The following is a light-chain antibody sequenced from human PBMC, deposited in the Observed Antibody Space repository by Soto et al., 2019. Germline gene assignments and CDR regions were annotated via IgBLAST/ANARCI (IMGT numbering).Light chain of an antibody. V-gene: IGKV3-15*01. CDR2: GAS. Sequence: EIVMTQSPATLSVSPGERATLSCRASQSVRSNLAWYQQKPGQAPRLHIYGASTRATGIPARFSGSGSGTEFTLTISGLQSEDFAVYYCQQYNTWPLSFGPGTKVDIK. CDR3: QQYNTWPLS. CDR1: QSVRSN. J-gene: IGKJ3*01.